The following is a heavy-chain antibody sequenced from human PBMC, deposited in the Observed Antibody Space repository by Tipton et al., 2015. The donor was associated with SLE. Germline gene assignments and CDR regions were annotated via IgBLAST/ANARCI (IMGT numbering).Heavy chain of an antibody. J-gene: IGHJ5*01. CDR1: GGPLNHGGYY. Sequence: TLSLTCTVSGGPLNHGGYYWNYIRQHPGEGLEWIGHITYSGHTLYNPSLQSRVTISVDTSKNQFSLRLKSVTAADTAVYYCATGHFDFWGQGRLVTVSS. CDR3: ATGHFDF. CDR2: ITYSGHT. V-gene: IGHV4-31*03. D-gene: IGHD1-1*01.